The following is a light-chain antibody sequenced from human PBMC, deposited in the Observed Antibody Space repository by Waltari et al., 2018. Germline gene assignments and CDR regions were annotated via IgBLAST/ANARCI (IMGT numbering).Light chain of an antibody. Sequence: HSALTQPASVSGSPGQSITISCTGTRSDVGAYDFVSWYRQHPDKVPNLIIFDVTERPSGISARFSGSKSGNTASLTISGLQADDEADYYCAAYTSSSNFVCGSGTTVTV. V-gene: IGLV2-14*03. CDR1: RSDVGAYDF. CDR3: AAYTSSSNFV. CDR2: DVT. J-gene: IGLJ1*01.